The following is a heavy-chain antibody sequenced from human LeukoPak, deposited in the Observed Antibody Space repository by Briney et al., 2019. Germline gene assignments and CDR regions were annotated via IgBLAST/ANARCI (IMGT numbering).Heavy chain of an antibody. CDR3: VRAVGGNDGRTFGY. D-gene: IGHD3-3*01. Sequence: GGSLRLSCAASGFTFSSYWMHWVRQAPGKGLVWVSRVSSDGSITDYADSVKGRFTISRDNAKNTLYLQMNSLRAEDTAMYYCVRAVGGNDGRTFGYWAQGTLVTVSS. J-gene: IGHJ4*02. CDR1: GFTFSSYW. V-gene: IGHV3-74*01. CDR2: VSSDGSIT.